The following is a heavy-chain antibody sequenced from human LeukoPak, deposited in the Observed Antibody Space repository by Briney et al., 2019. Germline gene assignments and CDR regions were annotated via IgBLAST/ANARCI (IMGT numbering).Heavy chain of an antibody. CDR2: IKQDGSEK. Sequence: GGSLRLSCAASGFTFSSYWMSWVRQAPGKGLEWVANIKQDGSEKYYVDSVKGRFTISRDNAKNSLYLQMNSLRAEDTAVYYCARDSGSGSYSETLDYWGQGALVTVSS. CDR1: GFTFSSYW. V-gene: IGHV3-7*01. CDR3: ARDSGSGSYSETLDY. J-gene: IGHJ4*02. D-gene: IGHD3-10*01.